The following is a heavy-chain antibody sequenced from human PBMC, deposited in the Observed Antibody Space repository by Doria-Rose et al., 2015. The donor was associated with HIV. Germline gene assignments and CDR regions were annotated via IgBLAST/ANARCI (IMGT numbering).Heavy chain of an antibody. CDR1: GVSLSSPGMG. V-gene: IGHV2-26*01. CDR3: ARIKSSRWYHKYYFDF. D-gene: IGHD6-13*01. CDR2: MFSDDER. Sequence: QESGPVLVKPTETLTLTCTVSGVSLSSPGMGVSWIRQPPGEALEWLAKMFSDDERSYKTSLKSRLTISRGTSKSQVVLTMTDMDPVDTATYYCARIKSSRWYHKYYFDFWGQGTLVIVSA. J-gene: IGHJ4*02.